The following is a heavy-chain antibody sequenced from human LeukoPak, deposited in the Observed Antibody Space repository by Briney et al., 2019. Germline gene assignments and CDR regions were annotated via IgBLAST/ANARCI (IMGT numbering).Heavy chain of an antibody. CDR1: GDSISSFH. D-gene: IGHD3-22*01. CDR3: ASEAYYYDSSGYYKY. V-gene: IGHV4-4*07. J-gene: IGHJ4*02. Sequence: PSETLSLTCTVSGDSISSFHWSWIRQPAGKGLVWIGRIYTSGSTSYNPSLKSRVTMSVDTSKNQFSLKLSSVTAADTAVYYCASEAYYYDSSGYYKYWGQGTLVTVSS. CDR2: IYTSGST.